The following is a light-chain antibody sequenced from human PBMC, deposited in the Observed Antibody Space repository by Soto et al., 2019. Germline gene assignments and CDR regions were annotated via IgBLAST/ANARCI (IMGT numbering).Light chain of an antibody. CDR2: NSY. J-gene: IGLJ2*01. CDR3: QSYDNSLRAVV. CDR1: SSNIGADYH. Sequence: QSVLTQPPSVSGAPGRRVTISCTGTSSNIGADYHVHWYQRLPGAVPKLLIYNSYVRPSGVPDRFSGSKSGTSASLTITGLQADDEAEYYCQSYDNSLRAVVFGGGTKVTVL. V-gene: IGLV1-40*01.